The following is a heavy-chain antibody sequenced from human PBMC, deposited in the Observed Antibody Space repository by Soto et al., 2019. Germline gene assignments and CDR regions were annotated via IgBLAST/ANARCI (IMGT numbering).Heavy chain of an antibody. Sequence: PGGSLRLSCAASGFTFSGSAMHWVRQAYGKGLEWVGRIRSKANSYATAYAASVKGRFTISRDDSKNTAYLQMNSLKTEDTAVYYCTRKTYYYDSSGSPGPKDYWGQGTLVTVSS. J-gene: IGHJ4*02. CDR2: IRSKANSYAT. D-gene: IGHD3-22*01. CDR3: TRKTYYYDSSGSPGPKDY. CDR1: GFTFSGSA. V-gene: IGHV3-73*01.